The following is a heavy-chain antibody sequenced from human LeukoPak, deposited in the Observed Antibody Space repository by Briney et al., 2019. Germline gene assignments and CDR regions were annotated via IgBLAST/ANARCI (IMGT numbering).Heavy chain of an antibody. D-gene: IGHD6-13*01. CDR1: EFTFSSYG. CDR2: IWYDGSNK. J-gene: IGHJ4*02. Sequence: GGSLRLSCAASEFTFSSYGMHWVRQGPGKGLEWVAVIWYDGSNKDYADSVKGRFTISRDNSKNTLYLQMNSLRVEDTAVYYCASDNSSSWGQGTLVTVSS. V-gene: IGHV3-33*01. CDR3: ASDNSSS.